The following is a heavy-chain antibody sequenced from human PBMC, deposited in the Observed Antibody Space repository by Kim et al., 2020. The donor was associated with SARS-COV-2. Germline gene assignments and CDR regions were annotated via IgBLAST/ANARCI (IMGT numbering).Heavy chain of an antibody. CDR3: ARALSDY. J-gene: IGHJ4*02. V-gene: IGHV3-30-3*01. Sequence: DGSNKYCPSSVKGRFTISRDNSKNTLYLQMNSLRAEDTAVYYCARALSDYWGQGTLVTVSS. CDR2: DGSNK. D-gene: IGHD3-10*01.